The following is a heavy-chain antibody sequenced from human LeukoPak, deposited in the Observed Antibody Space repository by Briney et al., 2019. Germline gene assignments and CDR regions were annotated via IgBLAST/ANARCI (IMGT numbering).Heavy chain of an antibody. D-gene: IGHD2-8*01. CDR3: ARDGLYCTNGVCSSDI. J-gene: IGHJ4*02. Sequence: ASVKVSCKASGYTFTSYDINWVRQATGQGLEWMGWMNPNSGNTGYAQKFQGRVTMTRNTSTSTVYMELTSLRSADTAEYYCARDGLYCTNGVCSSDIWGQGTLVTVSS. CDR1: GYTFTSYD. CDR2: MNPNSGNT. V-gene: IGHV1-8*01.